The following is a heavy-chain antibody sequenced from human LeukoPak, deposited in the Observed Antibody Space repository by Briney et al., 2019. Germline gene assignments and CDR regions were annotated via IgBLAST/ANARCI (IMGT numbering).Heavy chain of an antibody. CDR1: GFTFSSYT. D-gene: IGHD5-18*01. Sequence: GGSLRLSCAASGFTFSSYTMNWVRQPPGKGLEWVSNIGTSSTTIYYADSVKGRFTISRDNSKNTLYLQMNSLRAEDTAVYYCAKAPPDTAMVHLDYWGQGTLVTVSS. CDR2: IGTSSTTI. V-gene: IGHV3-48*01. J-gene: IGHJ4*02. CDR3: AKAPPDTAMVHLDY.